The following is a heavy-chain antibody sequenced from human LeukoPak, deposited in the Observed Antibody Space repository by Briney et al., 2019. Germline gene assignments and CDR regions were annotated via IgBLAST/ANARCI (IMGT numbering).Heavy chain of an antibody. D-gene: IGHD3-22*01. CDR3: AKAQGDNYYDSSGYYDWFDP. J-gene: IGHJ5*02. Sequence: PGGSLRLSCAASGFTFDDYGMSWVRQAPGKGLEWVSGINWNGGSTGYADSVKGRFTISRDNSRNTLYLQMNRLRAEDTAVYYCAKAQGDNYYDSSGYYDWFDPWGQGTLVTVSS. CDR1: GFTFDDYG. CDR2: INWNGGST. V-gene: IGHV3-20*04.